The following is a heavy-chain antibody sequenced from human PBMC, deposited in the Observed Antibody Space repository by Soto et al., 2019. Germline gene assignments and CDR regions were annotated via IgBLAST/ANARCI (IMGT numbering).Heavy chain of an antibody. CDR3: EKHRSIWYDQPVDY. CDR1: GFTFGGYA. Sequence: EVQRMESGGGLAQPGGSLRLSCAASGFTFGGYAMSWVRQAPGRGLEWVSGISHSGSATYYADSVKGRFTISRDNSRNTLYLQMNSLGAEDTAVYYCEKHRSIWYDQPVDYWGQGTLVTVSS. D-gene: IGHD6-13*01. CDR2: ISHSGSAT. J-gene: IGHJ4*02. V-gene: IGHV3-23*01.